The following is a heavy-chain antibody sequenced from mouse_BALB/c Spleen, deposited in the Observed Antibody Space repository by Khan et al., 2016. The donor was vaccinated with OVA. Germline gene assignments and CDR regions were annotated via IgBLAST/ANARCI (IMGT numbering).Heavy chain of an antibody. CDR3: ASHLDGSFAY. CDR2: ISSGGDYT. V-gene: IGHV5-6*01. J-gene: IGHJ3*01. CDR1: GFIFSSYS. Sequence: EVELVESGGDLVKPGGSLKLSCAASGFIFSSYSMSWIRQTPDKRLEWVATISSGGDYTYYPDSVKGRFTISRDDAKNTLYLQMSSLKSEDTAMYYCASHLDGSFAYWGQGTLVTVSA. D-gene: IGHD2-3*01.